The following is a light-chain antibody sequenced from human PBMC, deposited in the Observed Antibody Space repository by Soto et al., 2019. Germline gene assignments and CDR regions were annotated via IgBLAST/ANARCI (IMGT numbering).Light chain of an antibody. V-gene: IGKV3-15*01. J-gene: IGKJ5*01. Sequence: EVVMTQSPFTLSVSPGERASLSCRASQSVRSSVAWYQQKPGQAPRLLFYGASTRATGIPARFSGSGSGTEFTLTISSLQSEDVAVYYCQQYNNWPPITFGQGTRLEIK. CDR3: QQYNNWPPIT. CDR2: GAS. CDR1: QSVRSS.